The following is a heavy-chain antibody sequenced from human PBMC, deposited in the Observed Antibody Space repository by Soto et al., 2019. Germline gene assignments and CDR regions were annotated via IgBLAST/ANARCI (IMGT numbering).Heavy chain of an antibody. D-gene: IGHD6-6*01. Sequence: PSETLSLTCTVPGGSISSSSYYWGWIRQPPGKGLEWIGSIYYSGSTYYNPSLKSRVTISVDTSKNQFSLKLSSVTAAGTAVYYCARHVAARPHYYYYYGMDVWGQGTTVTVSS. CDR3: ARHVAARPHYYYYYGMDV. CDR1: GGSISSSSYY. CDR2: IYYSGST. J-gene: IGHJ6*02. V-gene: IGHV4-39*01.